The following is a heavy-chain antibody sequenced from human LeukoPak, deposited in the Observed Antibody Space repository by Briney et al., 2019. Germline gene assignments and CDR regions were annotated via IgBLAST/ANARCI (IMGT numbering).Heavy chain of an antibody. CDR3: ATLYGGYGYFDY. V-gene: IGHV4-59*08. Sequence: PSETLSLTCTVSGGSISSYYWSWIRQPPGKGLEWIGYIYNSGSTNYNPSLKSRVIISVDTSKNQFSLKVSSLTAADTAVYYCATLYGGYGYFDYWGQGTLVTVSS. D-gene: IGHD5-12*01. CDR1: GGSISSYY. CDR2: IYNSGST. J-gene: IGHJ4*02.